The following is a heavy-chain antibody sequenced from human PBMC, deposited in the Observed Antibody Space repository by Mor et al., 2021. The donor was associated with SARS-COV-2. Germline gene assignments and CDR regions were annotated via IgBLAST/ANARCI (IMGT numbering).Heavy chain of an antibody. J-gene: IGHJ3*02. CDR2: IIPIFERT. V-gene: IGHV1-69*01. Sequence: APGQGLEWMGDIIPIFERTKYAQTFQGRVTITADGSVNTVYMELSSLRSDDTAVYYCAKDLEGNRGVYGIWGQGTRVTVSS. CDR3: AKDLEGNRGVYGI. D-gene: IGHD3-10*01.